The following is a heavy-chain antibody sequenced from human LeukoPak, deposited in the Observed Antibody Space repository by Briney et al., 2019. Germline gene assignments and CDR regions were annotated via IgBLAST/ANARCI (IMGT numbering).Heavy chain of an antibody. CDR2: MNPNSGNT. CDR1: GYTFTSYD. D-gene: IGHD6-13*01. CDR3: ARGGVGYSSSWYYYYGMDV. Sequence: ASVKVSCKASGYTFTSYDINWVRQATGQGLEWMGWMNPNSGNTGYAQKFQGRVTMTRNTSISTAYMELSSLRSEDTAVYYCARGGVGYSSSWYYYYGMDVWGQGTTVTVSS. V-gene: IGHV1-8*01. J-gene: IGHJ6*02.